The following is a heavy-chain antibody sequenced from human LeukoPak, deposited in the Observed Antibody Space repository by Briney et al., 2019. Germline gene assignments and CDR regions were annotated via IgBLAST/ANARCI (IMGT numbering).Heavy chain of an antibody. CDR3: ARPLRITMIVVDDRGRYAFDI. D-gene: IGHD3-22*01. CDR2: INHSGST. CDR1: GGSFSGYY. Sequence: PTETLSLTCAVYGGSFSGYYWSWIRQPPGKGLEWIGEINHSGSTNYNPSLKSRGTISVDTSKNQFSMKLSSVTAADTAVYYCARPLRITMIVVDDRGRYAFDIWGQGTMVTVSS. V-gene: IGHV4-34*01. J-gene: IGHJ3*02.